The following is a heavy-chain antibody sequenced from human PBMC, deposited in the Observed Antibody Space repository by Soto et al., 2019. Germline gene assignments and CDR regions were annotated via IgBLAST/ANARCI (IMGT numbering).Heavy chain of an antibody. D-gene: IGHD6-13*01. V-gene: IGHV1-8*01. Sequence: QVQLVQSGAEVKKPGASVKVSCKASGYTFTSYDINWVRQATGQGLEWMGWMNPNSGNTGYAQKFQGRVTMTRNTSMSTAYMERSSLRSEDTAVYYCARRGYSSSWYYYYYYGMDVWGQGTTVTVSS. J-gene: IGHJ6*02. CDR2: MNPNSGNT. CDR1: GYTFTSYD. CDR3: ARRGYSSSWYYYYYYGMDV.